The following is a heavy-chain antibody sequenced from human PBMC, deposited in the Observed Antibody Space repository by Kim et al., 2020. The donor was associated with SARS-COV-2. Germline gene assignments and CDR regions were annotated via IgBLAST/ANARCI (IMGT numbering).Heavy chain of an antibody. Sequence: ADSVTGRVTISRDNGKNSLYLQMNSLRAEDTAVYYCARENLRGYSYGMDVWGQGTTVTVSS. V-gene: IGHV3-21*01. CDR3: ARENLRGYSYGMDV. D-gene: IGHD3-9*01. J-gene: IGHJ6*02.